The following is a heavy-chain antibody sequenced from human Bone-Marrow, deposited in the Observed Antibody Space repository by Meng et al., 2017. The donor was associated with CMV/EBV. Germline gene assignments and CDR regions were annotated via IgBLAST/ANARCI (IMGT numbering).Heavy chain of an antibody. V-gene: IGHV3-23*03. CDR3: AKDRYCTTVTCADAD. D-gene: IGHD2-8*01. CDR2: IYSGGSST. J-gene: IGHJ4*02. CDR1: GFTFSSYA. Sequence: GESLKISCAASGFTFSSYAMHWVRQAPGKGLEWVSVIYSGGSSTYYADSVKGRFTISRDNSRNTLYVEMNSLRAEDTAVYYCAKDRYCTTVTCADADWGQGTLVTVSS.